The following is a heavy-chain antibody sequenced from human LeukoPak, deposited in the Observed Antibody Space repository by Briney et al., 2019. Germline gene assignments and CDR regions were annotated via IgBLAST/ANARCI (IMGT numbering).Heavy chain of an antibody. J-gene: IGHJ6*02. V-gene: IGHV3-7*03. CDR3: ARAETTPYYYYGMDV. CDR1: GFTFSSYW. D-gene: IGHD1-7*01. Sequence: GGSLRLSCAASGFTFSSYWMSWVRQAPGKGLEWVANIKQDGSEKYYVDSVKGRFTISRDNAKNSLYLQMNSLRAEDTAVYYCARAETTPYYYYGMDVWGQGTTVTVSS. CDR2: IKQDGSEK.